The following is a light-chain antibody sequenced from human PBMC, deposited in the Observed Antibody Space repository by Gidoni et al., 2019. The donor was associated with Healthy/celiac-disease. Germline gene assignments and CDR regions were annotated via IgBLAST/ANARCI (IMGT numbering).Light chain of an antibody. V-gene: IGKV3-15*01. CDR1: QSVSSN. CDR3: RQYNNWSPWT. J-gene: IGKJ1*01. Sequence: ETVMPQSTATLSMSPWERATLPCRASQSVSSNFAWYPQKTGQDPRSLIVGASTRATGVTARFCGSGSGTEFTLTISSLQSEDFLVYYCRQYNNWSPWTFGQGTKVEIK. CDR2: GAS.